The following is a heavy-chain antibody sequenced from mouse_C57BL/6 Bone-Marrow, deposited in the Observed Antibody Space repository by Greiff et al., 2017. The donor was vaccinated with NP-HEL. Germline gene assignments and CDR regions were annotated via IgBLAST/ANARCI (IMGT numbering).Heavy chain of an antibody. Sequence: VQLQQSEPELVKPGASVKISCKASGYTFTDYYMNWVKQSHGKSLEWIGDINPNNGGTSYNQKFKGKATLTVDKSSSTAYMELRSLTSEDSAVYYCARSSYYYGSYYYAMDYWGQGTSVTVSS. J-gene: IGHJ4*01. CDR3: ARSSYYYGSYYYAMDY. V-gene: IGHV1-26*01. D-gene: IGHD1-1*01. CDR1: GYTFTDYY. CDR2: INPNNGGT.